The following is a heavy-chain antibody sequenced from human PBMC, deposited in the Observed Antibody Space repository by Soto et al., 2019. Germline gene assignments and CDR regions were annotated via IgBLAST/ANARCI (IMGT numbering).Heavy chain of an antibody. J-gene: IGHJ4*02. CDR1: GFIFPNFG. V-gene: IGHV3-30*18. CDR2: VLSDGSRK. D-gene: IGHD6-13*01. Sequence: QVRLVESGGGVVQPGRSLRLSCEASGFIFPNFGLHWVRQAPGKGLQWLGVVLSDGSRKYYADSVRGRLNISRDNPKNTLYLQLDRLSADDTAVYYCAKSWNLDFSATWYAPDYWGQGTLVTVSS. CDR3: AKSWNLDFSATWYAPDY.